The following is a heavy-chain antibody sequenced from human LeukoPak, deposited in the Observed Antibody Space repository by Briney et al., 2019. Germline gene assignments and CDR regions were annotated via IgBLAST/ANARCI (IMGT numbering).Heavy chain of an antibody. V-gene: IGHV4-59*12. CDR3: TRGQGRDHDY. D-gene: IGHD5-24*01. Sequence: PSETLSLTCTVSGGSISIYYWSWIRQPPGKGLEWIGYIYYSGSTNYNPSLKSRVTISVDTSKNQFSLKLSSVTAADTAVYYCTRGQGRDHDYWGQGTLVTVSS. CDR1: GGSISIYY. J-gene: IGHJ4*02. CDR2: IYYSGST.